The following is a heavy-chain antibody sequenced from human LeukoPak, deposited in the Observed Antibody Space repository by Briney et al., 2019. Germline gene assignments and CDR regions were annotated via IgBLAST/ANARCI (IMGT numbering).Heavy chain of an antibody. D-gene: IGHD3-10*01. Sequence: PGGSLRLSCAASGFTFSSYSMNWVRQAPGKGLEWVSSISSSSSYIYYADSVKGRFTISRDNAKNSLYLQMNSLRAEDTAVYYCARDYYGSGSYYNEDYWGQGTLVTVSS. CDR2: ISSSSSYI. CDR1: GFTFSSYS. J-gene: IGHJ4*02. V-gene: IGHV3-21*01. CDR3: ARDYYGSGSYYNEDY.